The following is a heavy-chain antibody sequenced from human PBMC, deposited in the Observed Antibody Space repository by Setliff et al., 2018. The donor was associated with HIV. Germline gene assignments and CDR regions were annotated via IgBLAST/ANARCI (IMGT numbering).Heavy chain of an antibody. CDR3: ARYVSSGFYFDY. J-gene: IGHJ4*02. V-gene: IGHV4-38-2*02. CDR2: IHQSGTT. CDR1: GYSISSGYY. Sequence: SETLSLTCTVSGYSISSGYYWSWVRQPPGKGLEWIATIHQSGTTYYNPSLNSRVTISVDTSKSQFSLHVYSVTAADTAVYSCARYVSSGFYFDYWGQGTLVTVSS. D-gene: IGHD3-22*01.